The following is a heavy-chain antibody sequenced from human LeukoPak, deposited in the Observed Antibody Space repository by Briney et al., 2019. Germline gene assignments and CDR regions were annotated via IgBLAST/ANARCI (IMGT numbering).Heavy chain of an antibody. CDR3: AKDLGGSLHYFDS. V-gene: IGHV3-23*01. Sequence: QSGGSLRLSCATSGFTFSKYAMSWVRQPPGKGLEWVSAISGSGGNTYNTDSVRGRFTISRDNSKNTLYLQMNSLRAEDTAVYYCAKDLGGSLHYFDSWGQGTLVTVSS. J-gene: IGHJ4*02. CDR1: GFTFSKYA. D-gene: IGHD1-26*01. CDR2: ISGSGGNT.